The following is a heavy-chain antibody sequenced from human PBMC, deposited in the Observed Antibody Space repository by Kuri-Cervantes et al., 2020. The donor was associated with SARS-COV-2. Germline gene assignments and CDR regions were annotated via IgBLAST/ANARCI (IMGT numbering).Heavy chain of an antibody. V-gene: IGHV3-66*01. CDR3: ARDLKTSRETDY. CDR1: GFTVSSNY. CDR2: IYSGGST. J-gene: IGHJ4*02. Sequence: GESLKISCAASGFTVSSNYMSWVRQAPGKGLEWVSVIYSGGSTYYADSVKGRFTISRDNSKNTLYLQMNSLRAEDTAVYYCARDLKTSRETDYWGQGTLVTVSS. D-gene: IGHD3-10*01.